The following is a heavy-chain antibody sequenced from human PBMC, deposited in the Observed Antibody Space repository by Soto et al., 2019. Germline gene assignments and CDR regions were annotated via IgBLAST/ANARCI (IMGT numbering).Heavy chain of an antibody. Sequence: QVQLVQSGAEVKKPGASVKVSCKASGYTFTSYGISWVRQAPGQGLEWMGWISAYNGNTNYAQKLQGRVTMTTDTSTSTAYIELRSLRSDDTAVYYCARVAGYCSGGSCYSYYYYGMDVWGQGTTVTVSS. V-gene: IGHV1-18*01. CDR3: ARVAGYCSGGSCYSYYYYGMDV. CDR1: GYTFTSYG. CDR2: ISAYNGNT. D-gene: IGHD2-15*01. J-gene: IGHJ6*02.